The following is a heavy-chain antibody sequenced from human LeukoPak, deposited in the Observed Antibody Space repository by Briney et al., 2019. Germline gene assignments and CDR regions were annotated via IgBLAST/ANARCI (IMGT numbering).Heavy chain of an antibody. CDR3: AREVYGDSSFDY. V-gene: IGHV1-2*02. J-gene: IGHJ4*02. D-gene: IGHD4-17*01. CDR2: INPNTGGT. Sequence: ASVKVSCKASGYSFSDNYMHWVRQAPGQGLEWMGWINPNTGGTNYAQKFQGRVTMTRDTSISTAYLELSRLRSDYTAVYYCAREVYGDSSFDYWGQGTLLTVSS. CDR1: GYSFSDNY.